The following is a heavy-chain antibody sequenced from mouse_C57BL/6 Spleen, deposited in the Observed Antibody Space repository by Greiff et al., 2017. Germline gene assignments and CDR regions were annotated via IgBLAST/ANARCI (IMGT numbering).Heavy chain of an antibody. V-gene: IGHV14-2*01. J-gene: IGHJ4*01. D-gene: IGHD1-1*01. CDR2: IDPEDGET. CDR3: ARGYYYGIRYSMDY. Sequence: VQLQQSGAELVKPGASVKLSCTASGFNIKDYYMHWVKQRTEQGLEWIGRIDPEDGETKYAPPFQGKATITADTSSNTAYLQLSSLTSEDTAVFYCARGYYYGIRYSMDYWGQGTSVTVSS. CDR1: GFNIKDYY.